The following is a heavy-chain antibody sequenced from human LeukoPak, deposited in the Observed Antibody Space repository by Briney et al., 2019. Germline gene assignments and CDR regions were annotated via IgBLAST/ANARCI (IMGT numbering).Heavy chain of an antibody. Sequence: KSSETLSLTCTVSGGSISSSSYYWGWIRQPPGKGLEWIGYIYYGGNTDHNPSLKSRVSISVDTSKNQVSLRLTSVTAADTAVYYCARGTISMDVWGRGTTVTISS. V-gene: IGHV4-39*07. J-gene: IGHJ6*03. CDR1: GGSISSSSYY. CDR2: IYYGGNT. D-gene: IGHD3-9*01. CDR3: ARGTISMDV.